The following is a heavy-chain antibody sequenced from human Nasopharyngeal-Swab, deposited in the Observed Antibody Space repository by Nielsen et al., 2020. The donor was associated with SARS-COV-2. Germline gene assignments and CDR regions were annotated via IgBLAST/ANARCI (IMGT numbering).Heavy chain of an antibody. V-gene: IGHV1-24*01. CDR3: ATGPGAVATFGWFDP. Sequence: ASVTVSCKVSGYTLTELSMHWVRPAHGKGLEWMGGFDPEDGETIYAQKFQGRVTMTEDTSTDTAYMELSSLRSEHTAVYYCATGPGAVATFGWFDPWGQGTLVTVSS. CDR2: FDPEDGET. CDR1: GYTLTELS. J-gene: IGHJ5*02. D-gene: IGHD5-12*01.